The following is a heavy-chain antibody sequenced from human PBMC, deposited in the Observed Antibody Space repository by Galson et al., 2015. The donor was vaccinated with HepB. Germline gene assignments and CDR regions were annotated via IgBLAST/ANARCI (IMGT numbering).Heavy chain of an antibody. CDR3: AKRSSGSFAYYFDN. Sequence: SLRLSCAASGFTFSSNVMTWVRQAPGKGLEWVSVISGGGDSTYYADSVKGRFTISRDNSKNTLYLQMNSLRAEDTALYYCAKRSSGSFAYYFDNWGQGTLVTVSS. CDR1: GFTFSSNV. CDR2: ISGGGDST. V-gene: IGHV3-23*01. D-gene: IGHD3-10*01. J-gene: IGHJ4*02.